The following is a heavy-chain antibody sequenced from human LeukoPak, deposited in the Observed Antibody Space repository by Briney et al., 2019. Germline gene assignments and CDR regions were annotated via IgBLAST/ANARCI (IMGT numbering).Heavy chain of an antibody. D-gene: IGHD2-21*01. J-gene: IGHJ4*02. CDR1: GRSFSGYY. Sequence: PSQTLSLTCAVYGRSFSGYYWSWIRQPPGKGLEWIGEINHSGSTNYNPSLKSRVTISVDTSKNQFSLKLSSVTAADTAVYYCARGVDWANYFDYWGQGTLVTVSS. CDR3: ARGVDWANYFDY. V-gene: IGHV4-34*01. CDR2: INHSGST.